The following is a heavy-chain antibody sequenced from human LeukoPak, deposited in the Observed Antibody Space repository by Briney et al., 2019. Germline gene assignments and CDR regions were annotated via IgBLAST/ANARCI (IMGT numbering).Heavy chain of an antibody. J-gene: IGHJ4*02. CDR3: AKARWEPNFDY. CDR2: INENGDIA. Sequence: GGSLRLSCAASGFTFDDYAMHWVRQGPGKSLEWVSLINENGDIAYYGDSVRGRFTVSGDNAKNSLYLQMNSLTTEDTALYYCAKARWEPNFDYWGQGTLVTVSS. D-gene: IGHD1-26*01. V-gene: IGHV3-43*02. CDR1: GFTFDDYA.